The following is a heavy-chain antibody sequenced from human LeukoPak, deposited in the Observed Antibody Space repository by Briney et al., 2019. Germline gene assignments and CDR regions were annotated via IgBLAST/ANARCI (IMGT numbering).Heavy chain of an antibody. V-gene: IGHV1-18*01. CDR1: GYTFTTYG. CDR3: ARDQMGESYYGYFQH. Sequence: ASVKVSCKASGYTFTTYGISWVRQAPGQGLEWMGWISAYNGNTKYAQRLQGRVTMTTDTSTSTAYMELKSLRSDDTAVYYCARDQMGESYYGYFQHWGQGTLVTVSS. D-gene: IGHD1-26*01. CDR2: ISAYNGNT. J-gene: IGHJ1*01.